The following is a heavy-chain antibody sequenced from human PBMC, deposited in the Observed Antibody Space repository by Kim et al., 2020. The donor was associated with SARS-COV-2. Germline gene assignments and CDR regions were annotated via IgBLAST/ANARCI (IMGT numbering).Heavy chain of an antibody. CDR3: TTGSGRESWYFDL. J-gene: IGHJ2*01. Sequence: GGSLRLSCAASGFTFSNAWMSWVRQAPGKGLEWVGRIKSKTDGGTTDYAAPVKGRFTISRDDSKNTLYLQMNSLKTEDTAVYYCTTGSGRESWYFDLWGRGTLVTVSS. CDR1: GFTFSNAW. D-gene: IGHD3-10*01. CDR2: IKSKTDGGTT. V-gene: IGHV3-15*01.